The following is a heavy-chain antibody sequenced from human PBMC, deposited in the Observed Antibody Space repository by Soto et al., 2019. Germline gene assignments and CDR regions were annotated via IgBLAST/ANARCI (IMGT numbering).Heavy chain of an antibody. CDR2: ISSSGYI. Sequence: PGGSLRLSCAASGFNFNSYTINWVRQAPGKRLEWVSSISSSGYIFSTDSVRGRFTISRDNAKNSVYLQINSRRAEDTAVYFCARDCSGGSCYPGMDVWGQATTVTVSS. D-gene: IGHD2-15*01. CDR1: GFNFNSYT. J-gene: IGHJ6*02. V-gene: IGHV3-21*01. CDR3: ARDCSGGSCYPGMDV.